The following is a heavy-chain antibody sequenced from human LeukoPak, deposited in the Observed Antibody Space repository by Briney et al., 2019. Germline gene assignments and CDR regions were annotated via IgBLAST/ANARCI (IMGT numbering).Heavy chain of an antibody. D-gene: IGHD3-22*01. CDR3: ARVLSGSWDWFDP. Sequence: GGSLRLSCAASGFTFKNFWMNWVRQAPGKGLVWVSRINTDGSTTTYADSVKGRFTISRDNAKNTVYLQMNSLRAEDTAVYYCARVLSGSWDWFDPWGQGTLVTVSS. CDR2: INTDGSTT. J-gene: IGHJ5*02. V-gene: IGHV3-74*01. CDR1: GFTFKNFW.